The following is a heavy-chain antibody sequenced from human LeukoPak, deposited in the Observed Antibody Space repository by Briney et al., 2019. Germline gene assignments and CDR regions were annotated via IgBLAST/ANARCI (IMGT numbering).Heavy chain of an antibody. CDR3: ARPLRVGGGPFDP. J-gene: IGHJ5*02. CDR2: INPSGGST. Sequence: ASVKVSCKASGCTFTNYFMHWVRQAPGQGLEWMGIINPSGGSTSYAQKFQGRVTMTRDTSISTAYMELSRLRSDDTAVYYCARPLRVGGGPFDPWGQGTLVTVSS. CDR1: GCTFTNYF. D-gene: IGHD2-21*01. V-gene: IGHV1-46*01.